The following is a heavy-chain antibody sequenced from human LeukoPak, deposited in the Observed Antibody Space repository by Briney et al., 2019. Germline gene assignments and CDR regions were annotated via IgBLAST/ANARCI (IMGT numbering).Heavy chain of an antibody. J-gene: IGHJ4*02. V-gene: IGHV3-21*01. CDR2: ISSSSSYI. D-gene: IGHD4-17*01. CDR3: ARDRGGYGDYHFDY. Sequence: GGSLRLSCAASGFTFSSYSMNWVRQAPGKGLEWVSSISSSSSYIYYADSVKGRFTISRDNAKNSLYLQMNSLRAEGTAVYYCARDRGGYGDYHFDYWGQGTLVTVSS. CDR1: GFTFSSYS.